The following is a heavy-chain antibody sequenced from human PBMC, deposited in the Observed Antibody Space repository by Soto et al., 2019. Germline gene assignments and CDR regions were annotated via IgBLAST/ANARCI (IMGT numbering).Heavy chain of an antibody. D-gene: IGHD6-13*01. CDR3: ARVGTSYSSSLGGRFYGMDV. CDR2: TYTSGST. V-gene: IGHV4-4*07. CDR1: GGSISSYY. Sequence: PSETLSLTCTVSGGSISSYYWSWIRQPAGKGLEWIGRTYTSGSTNYNPSLKSRVTMSVDTSENQFSLKLSSVTAADTAVYYCARVGTSYSSSLGGRFYGMDVWGQGTTVTVSS. J-gene: IGHJ6*02.